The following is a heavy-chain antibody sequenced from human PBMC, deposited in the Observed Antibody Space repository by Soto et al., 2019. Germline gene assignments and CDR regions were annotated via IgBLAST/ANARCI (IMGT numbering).Heavy chain of an antibody. D-gene: IGHD3-22*01. J-gene: IGHJ4*02. CDR1: GHTLSELS. Sequence: ASVKVSCKVSGHTLSELSMHWVRQAPGKGLEWMGGFDHEDAETIYAQKFQDRVSMTEDTSADTAYMELSSLRSEDTAMYYCATGEYDSSAYNPPEFDCWGQ. V-gene: IGHV1-24*01. CDR2: FDHEDAET. CDR3: ATGEYDSSAYNPPEFDC.